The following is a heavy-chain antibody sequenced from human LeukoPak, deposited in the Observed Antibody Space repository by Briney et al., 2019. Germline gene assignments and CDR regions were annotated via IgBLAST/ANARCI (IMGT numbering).Heavy chain of an antibody. J-gene: IGHJ4*02. Sequence: SGGSLRLSCAASGFTFSSYAMHWVRQAPGKGLEWVAVISYDGSNKYYADSVKGRFTISRDNSKNTLYLQMNSLRAEDTAVYYCAREGGYDFWSGYQDYWGQGTLVTVSS. D-gene: IGHD3-3*01. CDR3: AREGGYDFWSGYQDY. CDR1: GFTFSSYA. CDR2: ISYDGSNK. V-gene: IGHV3-30-3*01.